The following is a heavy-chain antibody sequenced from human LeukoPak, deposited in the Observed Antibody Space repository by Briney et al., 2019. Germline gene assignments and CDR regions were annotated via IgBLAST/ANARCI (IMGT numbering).Heavy chain of an antibody. CDR3: ARGNAARPLYYFDY. CDR2: IYYSGSI. D-gene: IGHD6-6*01. CDR1: GGSISSYY. J-gene: IGHJ4*02. V-gene: IGHV4-59*01. Sequence: SETLSLTCTVSGGSISSYYWSWIRQPPGKGLEWIGYIYYSGSINYNPSLKSRVTIPVDTSKNQFSLKLSSVTAADTAVYYCARGNAARPLYYFDYWGQGTLVTVSS.